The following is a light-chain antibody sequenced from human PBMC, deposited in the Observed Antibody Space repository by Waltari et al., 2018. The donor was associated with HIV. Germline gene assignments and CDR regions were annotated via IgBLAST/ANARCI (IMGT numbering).Light chain of an antibody. Sequence: QSALTQPRSVSGSPGQSVTMSCAGTSNDVGGYKYVSWYQQHPGKAPKLMIYDVTKRPSGVPDRFSGSKSGNTASLTISGLQADDEADYYCCSYAGSYTGVFGTGTKVTVL. CDR1: SNDVGGYKY. V-gene: IGLV2-11*01. CDR2: DVT. J-gene: IGLJ1*01. CDR3: CSYAGSYTGV.